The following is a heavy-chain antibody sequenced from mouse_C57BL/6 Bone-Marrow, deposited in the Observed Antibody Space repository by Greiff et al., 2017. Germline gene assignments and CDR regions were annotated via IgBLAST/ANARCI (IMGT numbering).Heavy chain of an antibody. D-gene: IGHD1-1*01. CDR1: GYTFTSYW. CDR3: ARNYYGSSYYFGY. V-gene: IGHV1-69*01. Sequence: VQLQQPGAELVMPGASVKLSCKASGYTFTSYWMHWVKQRPGQGLEWIGEIDPSDSYTNYNQKFKGKSTLTVDKSSSTAYMQLSSLTSEDSSVYFCARNYYGSSYYFGYWGQGTTLTVSS. J-gene: IGHJ2*01. CDR2: IDPSDSYT.